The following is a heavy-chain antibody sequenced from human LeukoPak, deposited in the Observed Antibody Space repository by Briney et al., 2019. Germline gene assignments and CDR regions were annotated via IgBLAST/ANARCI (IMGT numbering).Heavy chain of an antibody. CDR3: TRAKYVWGSCIDH. V-gene: IGHV3-7*03. CDR2: IKEDGSEK. J-gene: IGHJ4*02. Sequence: GGSLRLSCAASGFSFSTYWMTWVRQAPGKGVHGVANIKEDGSEKYCANSVKGRFTISRDNAKNSLYLQMTSLRAEDTAVYYCTRAKYVWGSCIDHWGQGTLVTVSS. D-gene: IGHD3-16*01. CDR1: GFSFSTYW.